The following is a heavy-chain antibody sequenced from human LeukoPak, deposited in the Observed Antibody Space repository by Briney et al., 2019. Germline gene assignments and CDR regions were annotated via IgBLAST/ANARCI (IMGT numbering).Heavy chain of an antibody. CDR3: AKGLSSSTWADFDF. J-gene: IGHJ4*02. D-gene: IGHD6-13*01. Sequence: PGGSLRLSCAASGFTFSSYGMHWVRQAPGKGLEWVAVISYDGSNKYYADSVKGRFTVSRDNSKNTVYLEMNRLGVDDTAVYYCAKGLSSSTWADFDFWGQGILVTVSS. CDR2: ISYDGSNK. V-gene: IGHV3-30*18. CDR1: GFTFSSYG.